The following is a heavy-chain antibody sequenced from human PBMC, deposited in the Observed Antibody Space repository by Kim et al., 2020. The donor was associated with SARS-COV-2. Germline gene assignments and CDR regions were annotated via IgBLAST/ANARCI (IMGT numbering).Heavy chain of an antibody. CDR3: ARVEYYDSTYAFDI. V-gene: IGHV3-33*01. Sequence: ADSVKGRFTISRDNSKNTLYLQMNSLRAEDTAVYYCARVEYYDSTYAFDIWGQGTMVTVSS. J-gene: IGHJ3*02. D-gene: IGHD3-22*01.